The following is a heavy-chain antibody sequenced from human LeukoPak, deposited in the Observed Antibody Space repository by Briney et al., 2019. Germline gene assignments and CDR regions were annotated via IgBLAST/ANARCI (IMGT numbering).Heavy chain of an antibody. J-gene: IGHJ4*02. CDR1: GFTLSSYS. CDR2: ISSSSSYI. Sequence: GGSLRLSCAASGFTLSSYSMNWVRQAPGKGLEWVSSISSSSSYIYYADSVKGRFTISRDNAKNSLYLQMNSLRAEDTAVYYCARDPHYYDSSGYHRRLYYFDYWGQGTLVTVSS. CDR3: ARDPHYYDSSGYHRRLYYFDY. V-gene: IGHV3-21*01. D-gene: IGHD3-22*01.